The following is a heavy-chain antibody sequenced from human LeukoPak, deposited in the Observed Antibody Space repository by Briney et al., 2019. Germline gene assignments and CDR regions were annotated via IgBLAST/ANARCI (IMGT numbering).Heavy chain of an antibody. Sequence: ASVKVSCKASGYTLSGHYIHWVGQAPGHGLEWMGWINPKRGGTNYAQKLQGRVTMTRDTSISTAYMELSRLRSDDTAVYYCARDHLYYDSSGPNWFDPWGQGTLVTVSS. CDR2: INPKRGGT. CDR1: GYTLSGHY. V-gene: IGHV1-2*02. CDR3: ARDHLYYDSSGPNWFDP. D-gene: IGHD3-22*01. J-gene: IGHJ5*02.